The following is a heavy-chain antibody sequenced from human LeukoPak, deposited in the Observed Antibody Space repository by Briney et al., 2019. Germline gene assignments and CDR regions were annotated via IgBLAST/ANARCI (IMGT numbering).Heavy chain of an antibody. CDR3: ARGIAVAVNDAFDI. V-gene: IGHV1-18*01. CDR2: VSAYNGNT. Sequence: ASVKVSCKASGYTFTSYGISWVRQAPGQGLEWMGWVSAYNGNTNYAQKLQGRVTMTTDTSTSTAYMELRSLRSDDTAVYYCARGIAVAVNDAFDIWGQGTMVTVSS. D-gene: IGHD6-19*01. CDR1: GYTFTSYG. J-gene: IGHJ3*02.